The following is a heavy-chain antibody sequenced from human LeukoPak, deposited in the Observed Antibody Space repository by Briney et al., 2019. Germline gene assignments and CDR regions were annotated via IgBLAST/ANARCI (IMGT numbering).Heavy chain of an antibody. J-gene: IGHJ4*02. D-gene: IGHD2-2*02. CDR1: GFTFSNGW. CDR3: TSNLYCSTSSCYTLDN. V-gene: IGHV3-15*01. Sequence: GGSLRLSCAASGFTFSNGWMSWVPQAPGKGLEWVGRIKSKSERGTTDYAAPVKGRFTISRDGSTNTVYLHMNSLKTEDTAVYFCTSNLYCSTSSCYTLDNWGQGTLVAVSP. CDR2: IKSKSERGTT.